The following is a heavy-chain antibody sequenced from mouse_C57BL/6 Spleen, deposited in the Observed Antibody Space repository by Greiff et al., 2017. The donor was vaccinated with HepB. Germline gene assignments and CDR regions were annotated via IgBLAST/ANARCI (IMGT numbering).Heavy chain of an antibody. CDR3: ARDPIQRRYFDV. J-gene: IGHJ1*03. V-gene: IGHV5-4*01. CDR2: ISDGGSYT. CDR1: GFTFSSYA. Sequence: EVKVVESGGGLVKPGGSLKLSCAASGFTFSSYAMSWVRQTPEKRLEWVATISDGGSYTYYPDNVKGRFTISRDNAKNNLYLQMSHLKSEDTAMYYCARDPIQRRYFDVWGTGTTVTVSS.